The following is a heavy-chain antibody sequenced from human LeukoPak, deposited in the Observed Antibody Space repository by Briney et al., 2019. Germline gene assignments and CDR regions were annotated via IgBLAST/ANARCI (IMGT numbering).Heavy chain of an antibody. CDR2: INHSGST. Sequence: SETLSLTCAVYGGSFSGYYWSWIRQPPGEGLEWIGEINHSGSTNYNPSLKSRVTISVDTSKNQFSLKLSSVTAADTAVYYCASTGQQLVSGYWGQGTLVTVSS. D-gene: IGHD6-13*01. V-gene: IGHV4-34*01. CDR3: ASTGQQLVSGY. CDR1: GGSFSGYY. J-gene: IGHJ4*02.